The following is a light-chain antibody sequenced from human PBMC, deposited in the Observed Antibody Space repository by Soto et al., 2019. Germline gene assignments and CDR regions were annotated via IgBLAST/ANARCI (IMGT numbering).Light chain of an antibody. CDR3: QQYGSSHMYS. V-gene: IGKV3-20*01. Sequence: DIVLTQSPGTLSLSPGERATLSCRASQSLSGNYLAWYQKRPGQPPRLLIYGASSRATGIPDRFSGSGSGTDFTLTISRLEPEDFAVYICQQYGSSHMYSFGQGTKLEIK. CDR1: QSLSGNY. J-gene: IGKJ2*01. CDR2: GAS.